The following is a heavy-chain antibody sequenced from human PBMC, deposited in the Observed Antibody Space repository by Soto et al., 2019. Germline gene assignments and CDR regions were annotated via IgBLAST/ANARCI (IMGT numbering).Heavy chain of an antibody. CDR2: IWYDGSNK. Sequence: QVQLVESGGGVVQPGRSLRLSCAASGFTFSSYGMHWVRQAPGKGLEWVAVIWYDGSNKYYADSVKGRFTISRDNSKNTLYLQMNSLRAEDTAVYYCARETSPHTSDDAFDIWGQGTMVTVSS. V-gene: IGHV3-33*01. J-gene: IGHJ3*02. D-gene: IGHD6-6*01. CDR3: ARETSPHTSDDAFDI. CDR1: GFTFSSYG.